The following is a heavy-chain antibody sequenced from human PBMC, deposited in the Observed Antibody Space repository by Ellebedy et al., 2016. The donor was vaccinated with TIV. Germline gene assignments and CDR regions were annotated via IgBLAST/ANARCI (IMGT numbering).Heavy chain of an antibody. CDR1: GFTFSSYW. CDR3: ARRGSYGDYAVQVNSWSDS. J-gene: IGHJ5*01. Sequence: PGGSLRLSCAASGFTFSSYWMTWVRQAPEKGLEWVANIYQDGSEKFYVDSVKGRFTISRANAKNSLYLQMNSLRVDDTAVYYCARRGSYGDYAVQVNSWSDSWGQGTLVTVSS. CDR2: IYQDGSEK. V-gene: IGHV3-7*01. D-gene: IGHD4-17*01.